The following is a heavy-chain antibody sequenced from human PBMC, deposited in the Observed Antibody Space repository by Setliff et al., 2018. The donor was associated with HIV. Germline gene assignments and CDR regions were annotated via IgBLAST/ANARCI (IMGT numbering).Heavy chain of an antibody. V-gene: IGHV4-34*01. Sequence: SETLSLTCAVYRGSFSHYYWTWIRQSPGKGLEWLGEINHSGSTNYNSSLKSRVTISVDTSMNQFSLKLSSVTAADTAIYYCARGYGSWDYWGQGTLVTVSS. CDR1: RGSFSHYY. CDR3: ARGYGSWDY. D-gene: IGHD2-2*03. J-gene: IGHJ4*02. CDR2: INHSGST.